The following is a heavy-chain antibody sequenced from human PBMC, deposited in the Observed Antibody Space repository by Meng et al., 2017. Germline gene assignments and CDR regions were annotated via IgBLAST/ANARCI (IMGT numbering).Heavy chain of an antibody. Sequence: GRLVQSGAGGKRPGSSVKVSSKASGGTSSSYAISWVRQAPGQGLEWMGGIIPIFGTANYAQKFQGRVTITADKSTSTAYMELSSLRSEDTAVYYCARDGVGATEGYFDYWGQGTLVTVSS. V-gene: IGHV1-69*06. D-gene: IGHD1-26*01. CDR3: ARDGVGATEGYFDY. CDR1: GGTSSSYA. J-gene: IGHJ4*02. CDR2: IIPIFGTA.